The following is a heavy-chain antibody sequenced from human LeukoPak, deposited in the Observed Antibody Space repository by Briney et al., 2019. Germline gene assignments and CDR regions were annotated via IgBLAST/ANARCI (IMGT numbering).Heavy chain of an antibody. J-gene: IGHJ4*02. CDR3: ARTYYDFWSGYCY. V-gene: IGHV4-39*01. CDR1: GGSISSSSYY. CDR2: IYYSGST. D-gene: IGHD3-3*01. Sequence: SETLSLTCTVSGGSISSSSYYWGWIRQPLGKGLEWIGSIYYSGSTYYNPSLKSRVTISVDTSKNQFSLKLSSVTAADTAVYYCARTYYDFWSGYCYWGQGTLVTVSS.